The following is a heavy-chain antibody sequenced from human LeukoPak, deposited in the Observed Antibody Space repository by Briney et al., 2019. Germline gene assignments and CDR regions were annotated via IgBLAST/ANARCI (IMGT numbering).Heavy chain of an antibody. Sequence: ASVKVSCKASGGTFSSYAISWVRQAPGQGLEWMGGIIPIFGTANYAQKFQGRVTMTRNTSISTAYMELSSLRSEDTAVYYCARGLRYCSSTSCHDFDYWGQGTLVTVSS. D-gene: IGHD2-2*01. J-gene: IGHJ4*02. CDR1: GGTFSSYA. CDR3: ARGLRYCSSTSCHDFDY. V-gene: IGHV1-69*05. CDR2: IIPIFGTA.